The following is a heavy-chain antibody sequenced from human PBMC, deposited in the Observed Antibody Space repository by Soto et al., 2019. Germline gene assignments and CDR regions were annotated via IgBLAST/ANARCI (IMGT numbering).Heavy chain of an antibody. CDR1: GFSLSTSGVG. V-gene: IGHV2-5*01. J-gene: IGHJ5*02. Sequence: SGPTLGNPTQTLTLTCTFSGFSLSTSGVGVVWIRQPPGKALEWLALIYWNDDKRYSPSLKSRLTITKDTSKNQAVLTMTNMDPVDTATSYCAHSRGKLGYYAFWSGYYTASCAPWGQGTMVTVS. CDR2: IYWNDDK. CDR3: AHSRGKLGYYAFWSGYYTASCAP. D-gene: IGHD3-3*01.